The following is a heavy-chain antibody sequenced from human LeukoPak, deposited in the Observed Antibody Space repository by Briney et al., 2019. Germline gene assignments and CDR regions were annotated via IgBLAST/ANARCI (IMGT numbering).Heavy chain of an antibody. CDR1: GYTFTGYY. V-gene: IGHV1-2*04. D-gene: IGHD6-13*01. CDR3: ARGIAAAFMDV. Sequence: ASVKVSCKASGYTFTGYYMHWVRQAPGQGLEWMGWINPNRGGTNYAQKFQGWVTMTRDTSISTAYMELSRLRSDDTAVYYCARGIAAAFMDVWGQGTTVTVSS. CDR2: INPNRGGT. J-gene: IGHJ6*02.